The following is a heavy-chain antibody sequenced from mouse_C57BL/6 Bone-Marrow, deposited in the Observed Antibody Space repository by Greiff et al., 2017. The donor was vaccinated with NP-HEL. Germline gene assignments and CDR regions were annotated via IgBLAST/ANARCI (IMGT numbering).Heavy chain of an antibody. CDR2: IDPSDSYT. J-gene: IGHJ2*01. V-gene: IGHV1-69*01. Sequence: QVQLQQPGAELVMPGASVKLSCKASGYTFTSYWMHWVKQRPGQGLEWIGEIDPSDSYTNYNQKFKGKSTLTVDESSSTAYMQLSSLTSEDSAVYYCARLPYWGQGTTLTVSS. CDR1: GYTFTSYW. CDR3: ARLPY.